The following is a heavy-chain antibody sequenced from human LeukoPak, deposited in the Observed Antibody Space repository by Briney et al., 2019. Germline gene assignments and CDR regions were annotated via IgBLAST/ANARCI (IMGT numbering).Heavy chain of an antibody. CDR1: GGSISSSSYY. V-gene: IGHV4-39*07. CDR2: IYYSGST. J-gene: IGHJ4*02. CDR3: AREYSGDYVLDY. D-gene: IGHD4-17*01. Sequence: PSETLSLTCTVSGGSISSSSYYWGWIRQPPGKGLEWIGSIYYSGSTYYNPSLKSRVTISVDTSKNQFSLKLSSVTAADTAVYYCAREYSGDYVLDYWGQGTLVTVSS.